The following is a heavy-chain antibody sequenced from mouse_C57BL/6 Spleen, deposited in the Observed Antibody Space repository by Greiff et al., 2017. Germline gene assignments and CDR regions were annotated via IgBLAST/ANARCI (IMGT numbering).Heavy chain of an antibody. D-gene: IGHD2-4*01. CDR1: GYTFTSYW. CDR2: IDPSDSYT. Sequence: QVQLQQPGAELVRPGTSVKLSCKASGYTFTSYWMHWVKQRPGQGLEWIGVIDPSDSYTNYNQKFKGKATLTVDTSSSTAYMQLSSLTSEDSAVYYCARDDYDRDFDYWGQGTTLTVSS. V-gene: IGHV1-59*01. J-gene: IGHJ2*01. CDR3: ARDDYDRDFDY.